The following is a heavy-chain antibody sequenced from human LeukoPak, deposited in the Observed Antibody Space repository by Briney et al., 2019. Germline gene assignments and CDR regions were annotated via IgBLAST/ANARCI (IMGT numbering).Heavy chain of an antibody. CDR3: ARALYYEPSSLDS. D-gene: IGHD3-22*01. J-gene: IGHJ4*02. CDR2: VTPSGVA. Sequence: PSETLSLTCAVYGGSFSGYYWTWIRQPPGKGLEWIGEVTPSGVAHYNPSLKSPVTISVDTSKNQFSLMVTSVTAADTALYFCARALYYEPSSLDSWGRGTLVTVSS. CDR1: GGSFSGYY. V-gene: IGHV4-34*01.